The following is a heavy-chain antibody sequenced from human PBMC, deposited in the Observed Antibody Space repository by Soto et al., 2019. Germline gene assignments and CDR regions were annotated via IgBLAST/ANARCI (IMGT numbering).Heavy chain of an antibody. D-gene: IGHD1-7*01. Sequence: SQTLSPNCALHGGDTSGSHSSCLAPPPGKGLEWIGYIYYSGSTNYNPSLKSRVTISVDTSKSQFSLKLSSVTAADTAVYYCARVVTGTQIYYYYYGMDVWGQGTTVT. J-gene: IGHJ6*02. CDR2: IYYSGST. V-gene: IGHV4-59*01. CDR3: ARVVTGTQIYYYYYGMDV. CDR1: GGDTSGSH.